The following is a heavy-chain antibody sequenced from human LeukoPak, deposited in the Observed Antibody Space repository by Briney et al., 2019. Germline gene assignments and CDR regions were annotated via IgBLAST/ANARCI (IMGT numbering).Heavy chain of an antibody. J-gene: IGHJ4*02. CDR2: IYSGGNT. D-gene: IGHD1-1*01. V-gene: IGHV3-53*01. CDR1: GFTVSSNY. Sequence: PGGSLRLSCAASGFTVSSNYMSWVRQAPGKGLEWVSVIYSGGNTYYSDSVKGRFTISRDNSKSTLYLQMNSPRVEDTAVYYCARDQDWNPYWGQGTLVTVSS. CDR3: ARDQDWNPY.